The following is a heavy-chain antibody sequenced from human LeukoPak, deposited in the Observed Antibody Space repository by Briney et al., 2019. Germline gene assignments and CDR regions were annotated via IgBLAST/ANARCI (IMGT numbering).Heavy chain of an antibody. V-gene: IGHV3-21*01. CDR3: ARDPYNGGYGDDYYYYMDV. J-gene: IGHJ6*03. CDR2: ITRGSIYT. D-gene: IGHD1-26*01. Sequence: PGGSLRLSCAASGFTFSSYAMNWVRQTPGKGLEWVSSITRGSIYTFYADSVKGRFTISRDNAKNSLSLQMNSLRAEDTAVYYCARDPYNGGYGDDYYYYMDVWGKGTTVTISS. CDR1: GFTFSSYA.